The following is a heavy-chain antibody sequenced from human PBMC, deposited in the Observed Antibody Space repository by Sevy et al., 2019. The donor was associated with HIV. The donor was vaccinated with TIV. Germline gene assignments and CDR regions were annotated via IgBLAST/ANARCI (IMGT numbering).Heavy chain of an antibody. CDR1: GFTFSIYS. Sequence: GGSLRLSCAASGFTFSIYSMNWVRQAPGKGLEWVSYISSGTSTKYYADSVKGRFTISRDNAKNSLYLQMNSLRDEDTAVYYCARDRGVRGVQFDYWGQGTLVTVSS. V-gene: IGHV3-48*02. CDR2: ISSGTSTK. J-gene: IGHJ4*02. CDR3: ARDRGVRGVQFDY. D-gene: IGHD3-10*01.